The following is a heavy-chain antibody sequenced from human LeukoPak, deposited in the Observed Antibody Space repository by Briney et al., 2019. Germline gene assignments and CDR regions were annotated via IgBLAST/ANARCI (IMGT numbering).Heavy chain of an antibody. CDR1: GFTFSGSW. J-gene: IGHJ4*02. D-gene: IGHD2/OR15-2a*01. CDR3: ARTSYSFGPFLY. CDR2: IRQDGGEK. V-gene: IGHV3-7*01. Sequence: GGSLRLSCAASGFTFSGSWMSWVRQTPGKGLEWVANIRQDGGEKYYVDSVKGRFTSSRDSAKNTLYLQMNTLRADDTAVYFCARTSYSFGPFLYWGQGTLVTVSS.